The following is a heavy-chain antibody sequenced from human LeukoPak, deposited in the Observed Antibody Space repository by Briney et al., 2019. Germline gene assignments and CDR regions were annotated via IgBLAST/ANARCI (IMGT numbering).Heavy chain of an antibody. V-gene: IGHV1-18*01. CDR1: GYTFTSYG. D-gene: IGHD6-13*01. J-gene: IGHJ4*02. CDR3: ARDSGGGYSSPDY. CDR2: ISAYNGDT. Sequence: ASVKVSCKASGYTFTSYGISWVRQAPGQGLEWMGWISAYNGDTNYAQKLQGRVTMTTDKSTSTAHMELRSLRSDDTAVYYCARDSGGGYSSPDYWGQGTLVTVSS.